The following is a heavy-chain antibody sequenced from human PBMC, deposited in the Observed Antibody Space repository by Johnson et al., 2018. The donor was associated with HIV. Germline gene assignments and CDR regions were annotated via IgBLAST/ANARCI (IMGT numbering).Heavy chain of an antibody. D-gene: IGHD1-26*01. Sequence: VLLVESGGGVVQPGRSLRLSCAASGFTFSSYGMHWVRQATGKGLEWVSAIGTAGDTYYPGSVKGRFTISRETAKNSLYLQMNSLRAGDTAVYYCYRGERFGGTQEAFYIWGQGTMVTVSS. CDR3: YRGERFGGTQEAFYI. V-gene: IGHV3-13*01. CDR1: GFTFSSYG. CDR2: IGTAGDT. J-gene: IGHJ3*02.